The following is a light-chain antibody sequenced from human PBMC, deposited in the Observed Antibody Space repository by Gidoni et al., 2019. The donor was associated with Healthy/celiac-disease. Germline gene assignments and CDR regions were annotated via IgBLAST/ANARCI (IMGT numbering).Light chain of an antibody. Sequence: QPALTPPASVSGSPGQSITIACTGTSSDVGCYNYVSWYQQHPGKAPKLMIYDVSNRPSGVSKRFSGSKSGNTASLNISGLQAEDEAEYYCSSYTSSSTYVFGTGTKVTVL. CDR2: DVS. J-gene: IGLJ1*01. V-gene: IGLV2-14*01. CDR1: SSDVGCYNY. CDR3: SSYTSSSTYV.